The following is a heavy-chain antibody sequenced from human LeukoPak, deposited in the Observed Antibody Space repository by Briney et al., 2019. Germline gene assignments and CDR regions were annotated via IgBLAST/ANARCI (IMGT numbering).Heavy chain of an antibody. CDR1: GLTVCTFA. V-gene: IGHV3-23*01. CDR2: ISASGDDT. Sequence: PGGSLRLSCAVSGLTVCTFAMSWVRQAPGEGLEWGSSISASGDDTNYTDSVKGRFTISRDTCKNTLHKQMNSLRGEHTALYYCAKDRLWFGELLPSMDVWGKGTTVTVSS. CDR3: AKDRLWFGELLPSMDV. J-gene: IGHJ6*03. D-gene: IGHD3-10*01.